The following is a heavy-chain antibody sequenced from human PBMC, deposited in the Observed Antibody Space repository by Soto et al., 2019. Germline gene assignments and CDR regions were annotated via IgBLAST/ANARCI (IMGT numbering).Heavy chain of an antibody. V-gene: IGHV3-23*01. Sequence: QPGGSLRLSCEGSGFTLSNYGMDWVRQAPGKGLEWISFISGAGDTTYYADSVKGRFIISRDNSKNTLYLQMNSLRAEDTAIYYCAKSFTQSNVWRAYRHKTHFDYWGQGALVTVSS. CDR1: GFTLSNYG. CDR3: AKSFTQSNVWRAYRHKTHFDY. CDR2: ISGAGDTT. J-gene: IGHJ4*02. D-gene: IGHD3-16*02.